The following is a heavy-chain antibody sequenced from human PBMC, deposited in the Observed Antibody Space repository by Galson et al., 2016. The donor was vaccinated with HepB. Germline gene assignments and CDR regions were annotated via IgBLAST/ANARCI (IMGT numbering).Heavy chain of an antibody. J-gene: IGHJ4*02. CDR3: ASCPTRLWLSY. Sequence: SLRLSCAASGFTFSGYWMTWVRQAPGKGLEWVANIKRDGSEKYYVDSVKGRFTISRDNAKNSVYLQMNSLRVEDTAVYYCASCPTRLWLSYWGQGTRVTVSS. V-gene: IGHV3-7*01. CDR1: GFTFSGYW. CDR2: IKRDGSEK. D-gene: IGHD5-18*01.